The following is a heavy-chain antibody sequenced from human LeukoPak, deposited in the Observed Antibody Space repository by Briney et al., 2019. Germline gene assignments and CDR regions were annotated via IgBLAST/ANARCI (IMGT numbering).Heavy chain of an antibody. V-gene: IGHV1-24*01. CDR1: GYTLTELS. CDR2: FDPEDGET. CDR3: ATVPAAGPYYFDY. J-gene: IGHJ4*02. Sequence: ASVKVSCKVSGYTLTELSMHWVRQAPGKGLEWMGGFDPEDGETIYAQRFQGRVTMTEDTSTDTAYMELSSLRSEDTAVYYCATVPAAGPYYFDYWGQGTLVTVSS. D-gene: IGHD6-13*01.